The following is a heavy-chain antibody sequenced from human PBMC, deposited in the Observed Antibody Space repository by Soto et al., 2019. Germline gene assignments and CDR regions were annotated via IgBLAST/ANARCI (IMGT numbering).Heavy chain of an antibody. J-gene: IGHJ6*02. CDR3: ATGGQHRKVSNYYGMDV. CDR1: GGTFSAYS. V-gene: IGHV1-69*01. D-gene: IGHD6-13*01. CDR2: SIPIFGTA. Sequence: QVQLVQSGAEVKKPGSSVKVSCKASGGTFSAYSISWVRQAPGQGLEWMGGSIPIFGTANYAQKFQGRVTITADESTSTTYMELRSLRSEDTAVYYCATGGQHRKVSNYYGMDVWGQGTTVTV.